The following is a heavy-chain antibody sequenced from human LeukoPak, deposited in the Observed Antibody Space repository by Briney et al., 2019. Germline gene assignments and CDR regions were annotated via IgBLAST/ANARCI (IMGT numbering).Heavy chain of an antibody. CDR1: GYSISSGYY. J-gene: IGHJ4*02. V-gene: IGHV4-38-2*02. CDR2: IYHSGST. D-gene: IGHD2-2*01. Sequence: PSETLSLTCTVSGYSISSGYYWGWIRQPPGKGLEWIGSIYHSGSTYYNPSLKSRVTISVDTSKNQFSLKLSSVTAADTAVYYCARDISSSSSSFDYWGQGTLVTVSS. CDR3: ARDISSSSSSFDY.